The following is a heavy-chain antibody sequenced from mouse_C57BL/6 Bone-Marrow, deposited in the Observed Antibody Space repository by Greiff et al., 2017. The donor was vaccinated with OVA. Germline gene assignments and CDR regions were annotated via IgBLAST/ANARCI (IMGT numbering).Heavy chain of an antibody. Sequence: EVKLMESGGDLVKPGGSLKLSCAASGFTFSSYGMSWVRQTPDKRLEWVATISSGGSYTYYPDSVKGRVTISRDNAKNTLYLQMSSLKSEDTAMYYWARHPGTGTYWGQGTLVTVSA. D-gene: IGHD4-1*01. CDR1: GFTFSSYG. CDR2: ISSGGSYT. V-gene: IGHV5-6*01. J-gene: IGHJ3*01. CDR3: ARHPGTGTY.